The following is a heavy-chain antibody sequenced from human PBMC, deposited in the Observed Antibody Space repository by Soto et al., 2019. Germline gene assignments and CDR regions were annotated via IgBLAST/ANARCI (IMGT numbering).Heavy chain of an antibody. CDR3: ATDAYDSLSRYHYGMGV. D-gene: IGHD3-22*01. CDR1: GGSISSYY. V-gene: IGHV4-59*01. CDR2: IYYSGST. Sequence: PSETLSLTCTVSGGSISSYYWSWIRQPPGKGLEWIGYIYYSGSTNYNPSLKSRVTISVDTSKNQFSLKLSSVTAADTAVYYCATDAYDSLSRYHYGMGVWGQGTTVTFSS. J-gene: IGHJ6*02.